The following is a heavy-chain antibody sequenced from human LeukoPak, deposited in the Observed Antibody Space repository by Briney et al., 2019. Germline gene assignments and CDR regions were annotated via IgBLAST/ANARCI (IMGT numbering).Heavy chain of an antibody. CDR1: GFTFSGYA. Sequence: GGSLRLSCAASGFTFSGYAMSWVRQAPGKGLEWVSTISDNGGRTYYADSVKGRFTISRDNSKNTLYLQMNSLRAEDTTVYYCAKGPHYVWGSYRSRYFDYWGQGTLVTVSS. CDR3: AKGPHYVWGSYRSRYFDY. J-gene: IGHJ4*02. CDR2: ISDNGGRT. V-gene: IGHV3-23*01. D-gene: IGHD3-16*02.